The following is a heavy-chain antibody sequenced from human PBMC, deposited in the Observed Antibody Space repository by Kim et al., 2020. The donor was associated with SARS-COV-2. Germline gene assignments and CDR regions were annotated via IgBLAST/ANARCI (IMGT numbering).Heavy chain of an antibody. D-gene: IGHD6-19*01. CDR2: ISSSGTI. J-gene: IGHJ6*02. Sequence: GGSLRLSCATSGFTFSSHSMNWVRQAPGKGLEWVSYISSSGTIYYADSVKGRFTISRDNAKNSLHLQMNSLRDEDAGVYYCARDRKTWLVMFYYFYYGMDVWGQGTTVTVSS. V-gene: IGHV3-48*02. CDR1: GFTFSSHS. CDR3: ARDRKTWLVMFYYFYYGMDV.